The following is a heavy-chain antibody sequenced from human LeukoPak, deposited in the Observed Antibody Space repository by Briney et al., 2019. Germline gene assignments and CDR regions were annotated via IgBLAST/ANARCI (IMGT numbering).Heavy chain of an antibody. J-gene: IGHJ4*02. D-gene: IGHD2-2*01. CDR3: ARPTRAYARGPFDY. V-gene: IGHV4-59*08. CDR1: GGSISSYY. CDR2: IYYSGST. Sequence: SETLSLTCTVSGGSISSYYWSWIRQPPGKRLEWIGYIYYSGSTNHNPALKSRVSISVDTSKNQFSLKLSSVTAADTAVYYCARPTRAYARGPFDYWGQGTLVTVSS.